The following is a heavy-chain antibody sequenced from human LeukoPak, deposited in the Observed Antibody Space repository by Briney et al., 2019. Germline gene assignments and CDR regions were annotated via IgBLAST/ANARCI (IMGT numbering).Heavy chain of an antibody. J-gene: IGHJ4*02. CDR3: AKDLTTVTTQGDY. V-gene: IGHV3-30*02. CDR2: IRYDGSNK. D-gene: IGHD4-17*01. Sequence: GGSLRLSCATSGFTFSSYGMHWVRQAPGKGLEWVAFIRYDGSNKYYADSVKGRFTISRDSSNNTLYLQMNSLRAEDTAVYYCAKDLTTVTTQGDYWGQGTLVTVSS. CDR1: GFTFSSYG.